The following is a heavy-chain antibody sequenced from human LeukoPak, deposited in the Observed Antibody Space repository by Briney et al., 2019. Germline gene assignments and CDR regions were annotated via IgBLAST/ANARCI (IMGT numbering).Heavy chain of an antibody. CDR3: ARGIYCSSAACYHHFDY. CDR2: IYYSGTT. J-gene: IGHJ4*02. Sequence: PSETLSLTCTVSGDSLSSYYWSWMRQPPGKGLEWIGYIYYSGTTNYNPSLKSRVTISVDTSKNQFSLNLSSVTAADTAVYYCARGIYCSSAACYHHFDYWGQGTLVTVSS. V-gene: IGHV4-59*01. D-gene: IGHD2-2*01. CDR1: GDSLSSYY.